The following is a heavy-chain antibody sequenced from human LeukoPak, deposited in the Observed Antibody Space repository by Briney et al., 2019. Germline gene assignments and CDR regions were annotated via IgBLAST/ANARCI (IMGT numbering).Heavy chain of an antibody. CDR2: ISQDGSDT. D-gene: IGHD2-15*01. CDR1: GFTFSNYW. CDR3: ARYHTEGF. Sequence: GWSLRRSCEATGFTFSNYWIHSVRQAPGEGRECLSRISQDGSDTIYADSVKGRLTVSRDNAKNTLFLQLSSLKAEDTDVYYYARYHTEGFWRQGRLVTVSS. J-gene: IGHJ4*02. V-gene: IGHV3-74*01.